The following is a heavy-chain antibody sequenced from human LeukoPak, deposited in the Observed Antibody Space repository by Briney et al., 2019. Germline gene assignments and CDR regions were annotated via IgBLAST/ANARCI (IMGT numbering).Heavy chain of an antibody. CDR1: GYTFTSYG. V-gene: IGHV1-18*01. CDR2: ISAYNGNT. Sequence: ASVKVSCKASGYTFTSYGISWVRQAPGQGLEWMGWISAYNGNTNYAQKLQGRVTMTTDTSTSTAYMELRSLRSDDTAVYYCARDRSGVLLWFGEAIHYYYYYGMDVWGQGTTVTVSS. J-gene: IGHJ6*02. D-gene: IGHD3-10*01. CDR3: ARDRSGVLLWFGEAIHYYYYYGMDV.